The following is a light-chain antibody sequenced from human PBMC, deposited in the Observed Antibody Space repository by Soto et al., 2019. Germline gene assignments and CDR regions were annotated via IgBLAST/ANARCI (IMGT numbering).Light chain of an antibody. CDR3: QQFHTNPWT. V-gene: IGKV4-1*01. CDR1: QTVSYSSNNKNY. CDR2: WAS. Sequence: DIVMTQSPDSLAVSLGERATINCKSSQTVSYSSNNKNYLAWYQQKPGQPPTLLIYWASTRESGVPDRFSGSGSGREFTLTISSLQAEDVAVYYCQQFHTNPWTFGQGTKLEIK. J-gene: IGKJ2*02.